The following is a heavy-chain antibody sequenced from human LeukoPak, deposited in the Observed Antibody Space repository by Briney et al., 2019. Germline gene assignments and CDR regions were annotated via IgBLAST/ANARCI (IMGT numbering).Heavy chain of an antibody. CDR3: ARAPSGSGGPFDY. J-gene: IGHJ4*02. CDR1: GGSISSSSYY. D-gene: IGHD3-3*01. CDR2: IYYSGST. Sequence: PSETLSLTCTVSGGSISSSSYYWGWIRQPPGKGLEWIGSIYYSGSTYYNPSLKSRVTISVDTSKNQFSLKLSSVTAADTAVYYCARAPSGSGGPFDYWGQGTLVTVSS. V-gene: IGHV4-39*07.